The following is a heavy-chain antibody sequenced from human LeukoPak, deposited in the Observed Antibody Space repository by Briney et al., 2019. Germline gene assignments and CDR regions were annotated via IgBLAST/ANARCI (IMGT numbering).Heavy chain of an antibody. J-gene: IGHJ4*01. Sequence: GESLKISCQGSGHNFNTYWIGWVRQMPGKGLEWMGIIYPEDSDARYSPSLQGHVTISADKSISTAYLQWSTLKASDTATYYCARRGSSSSHFDSWGRGTQVIVSS. CDR2: IYPEDSDA. D-gene: IGHD2/OR15-2a*01. V-gene: IGHV5-51*01. CDR1: GHNFNTYW. CDR3: ARRGSSSSHFDS.